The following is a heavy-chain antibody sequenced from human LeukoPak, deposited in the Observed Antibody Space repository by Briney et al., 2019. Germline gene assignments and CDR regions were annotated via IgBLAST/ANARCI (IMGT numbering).Heavy chain of an antibody. D-gene: IGHD3-22*01. Sequence: PGGSLRLSCAASGFTFNTYAMNWVRQAPGKGLEWVAFIRFDGTNKYYADSVKGRFTISRDNAKNSLYLQMNSLRAEDTAVYYCAKVRTMIAVAFDIWGQGTMVTVSS. J-gene: IGHJ3*02. CDR3: AKVRTMIAVAFDI. CDR2: IRFDGTNK. V-gene: IGHV3-30*02. CDR1: GFTFNTYA.